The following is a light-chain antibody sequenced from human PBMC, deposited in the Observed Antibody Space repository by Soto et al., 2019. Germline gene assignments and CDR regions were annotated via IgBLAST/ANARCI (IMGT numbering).Light chain of an antibody. Sequence: DIQMTQSPSSLSASVGDRVTITGRASQSISSYLNWYQQKPGKAPKLLIYAASSLQSGVPSRFSGSGSGTDLTLTISSLQPEDFATYYCQQSYSTPRSFGPGTKVDIK. V-gene: IGKV1-39*01. CDR1: QSISSY. J-gene: IGKJ3*01. CDR3: QQSYSTPRS. CDR2: AAS.